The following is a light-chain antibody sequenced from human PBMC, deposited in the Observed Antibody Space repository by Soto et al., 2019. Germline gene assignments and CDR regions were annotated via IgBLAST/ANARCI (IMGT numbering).Light chain of an antibody. Sequence: DIQMTQSPSSLSASVGDRVTITCQASQDISNYLNWYQQKPGKAPKLLSYDASNLETGVPSRFSGSGSATDFTFTISSLQPEDIATYYCQQYDNLPPLTFGGGTKVEIK. J-gene: IGKJ4*01. CDR1: QDISNY. CDR3: QQYDNLPPLT. CDR2: DAS. V-gene: IGKV1-33*01.